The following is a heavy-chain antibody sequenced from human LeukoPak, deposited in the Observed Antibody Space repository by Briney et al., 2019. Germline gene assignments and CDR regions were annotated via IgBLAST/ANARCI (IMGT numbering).Heavy chain of an antibody. CDR2: IRFDGINK. CDR3: AKIGFGSSSWWYFDY. D-gene: IGHD6-13*01. Sequence: GGSLRLSCAASGFTFSTYGIHWVRQAPGKGLEWVALIRFDGINKFYADSVKGRFTVSRDNSKNTVHLQMSSLRAEDTAVYYCAKIGFGSSSWWYFDYWGQGALVTVSS. V-gene: IGHV3-30*02. CDR1: GFTFSTYG. J-gene: IGHJ4*02.